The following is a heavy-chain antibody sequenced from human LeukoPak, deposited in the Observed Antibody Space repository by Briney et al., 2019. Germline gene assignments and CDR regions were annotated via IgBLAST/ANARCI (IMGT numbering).Heavy chain of an antibody. V-gene: IGHV3-48*01. CDR1: GFIFSDYS. CDR3: ARGLARSSKWLVRKPPAGYYFDY. D-gene: IGHD6-19*01. J-gene: IGHJ4*02. Sequence: PGGSLRLSCAASGFIFSDYSMNWVRQAPGKGLEWVSYISGGGSAIYYADSVKGRFTISRDNAKNSLYLQMNSLRAEDTAVYYCARGLARSSKWLVRKPPAGYYFDYWGQGTLVTVSS. CDR2: ISGGGSAI.